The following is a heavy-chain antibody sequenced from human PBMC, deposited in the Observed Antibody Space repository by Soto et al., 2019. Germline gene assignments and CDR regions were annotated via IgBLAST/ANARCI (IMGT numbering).Heavy chain of an antibody. Sequence: QIQLVQSGAEVKKPGASVKVSCKASGYTFTNYGISWVRQAPGQGLERMGWISTHNGNTDYAQKVQGRVTMTTDTSRSTVYMELRSLRSDDLALYYCARDVTIVRGLTYYYYAMDVWGQGSTVTVSS. V-gene: IGHV1-18*03. CDR3: ARDVTIVRGLTYYYYAMDV. CDR1: GYTFTNYG. J-gene: IGHJ6*02. D-gene: IGHD3-10*01. CDR2: ISTHNGNT.